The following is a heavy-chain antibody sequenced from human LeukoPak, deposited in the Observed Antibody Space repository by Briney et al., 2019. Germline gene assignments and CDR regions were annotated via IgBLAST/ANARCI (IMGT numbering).Heavy chain of an antibody. CDR2: IYYSGST. Sequence: SETLSLTCTVSGGSISSYYWSWIRQPPGKGLEWIGYIYYSGSTNYNPSLKSRVTISVDTSKNQFSLKLSSVTAADTAVYYCARVADGGSRSDAFDIWGQGTMVTVSS. D-gene: IGHD2-2*01. V-gene: IGHV4-59*01. J-gene: IGHJ3*02. CDR3: ARVADGGSRSDAFDI. CDR1: GGSISSYY.